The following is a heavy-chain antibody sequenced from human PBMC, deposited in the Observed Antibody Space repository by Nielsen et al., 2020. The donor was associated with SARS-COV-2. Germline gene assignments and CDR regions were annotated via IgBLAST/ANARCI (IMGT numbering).Heavy chain of an antibody. V-gene: IGHV3-21*01. CDR3: ARDSPGSGWYFDY. J-gene: IGHJ4*02. CDR2: ISSSSSYI. CDR1: GFTFSSYS. D-gene: IGHD6-19*01. Sequence: GESLKISCAASGFTFSSYSMNWVRQAPGKGLEWVSSISSSSSYIYYADSVKGRFTISRDNAKNSLYLQMNSLRAEDTAVYYCARDSPGSGWYFDYWGQGTPVTVSS.